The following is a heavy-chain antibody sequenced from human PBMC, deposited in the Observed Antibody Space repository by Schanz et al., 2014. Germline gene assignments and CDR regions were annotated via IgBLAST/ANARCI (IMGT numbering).Heavy chain of an antibody. D-gene: IGHD1-1*01. CDR3: AQTERNEK. V-gene: IGHV3-23*01. CDR2: IGTSGGT. CDR1: GLIFSNYV. J-gene: IGHJ6*01. Sequence: SCAASGLIFSNYVMSWVRQAPGKGLEWVSTIGTSGGTNYAESVKGRFTISRDNSKNTQYLQMHRLRAQDMALYPRAQTERNEKWGQGT.